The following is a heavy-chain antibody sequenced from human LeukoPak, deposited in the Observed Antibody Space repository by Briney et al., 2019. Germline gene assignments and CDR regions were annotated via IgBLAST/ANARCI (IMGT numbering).Heavy chain of an antibody. J-gene: IGHJ4*02. D-gene: IGHD3-22*01. Sequence: ASVKVSCKASGGTFSSYAISWVRQVPGQGLERMGGIIPIFGTANYAQKFQGRVTITADESTSTAYMELSSLRSEDTAVYYCARATRTGRLWLLNYWGQGTLVTVSS. CDR2: IIPIFGTA. V-gene: IGHV1-69*13. CDR1: GGTFSSYA. CDR3: ARATRTGRLWLLNY.